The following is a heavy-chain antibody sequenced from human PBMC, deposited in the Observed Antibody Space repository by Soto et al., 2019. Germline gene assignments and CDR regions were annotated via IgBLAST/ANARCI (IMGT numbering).Heavy chain of an antibody. Sequence: PSETLSLTXTVSGGSITSSSYYWSWIRQPPGKGLEWIGTIYYSGSTYYNPSLKSRVTISVDTSKNQFSLKLSSVTAADTAVYYCARHQGEYYYYYYGMDVWGQGTTVTVSS. J-gene: IGHJ6*02. CDR3: ARHQGEYYYYYYGMDV. CDR2: IYYSGST. D-gene: IGHD3-10*01. CDR1: GGSITSSSYY. V-gene: IGHV4-39*01.